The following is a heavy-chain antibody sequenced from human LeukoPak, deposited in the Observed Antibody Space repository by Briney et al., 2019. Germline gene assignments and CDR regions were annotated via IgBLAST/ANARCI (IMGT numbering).Heavy chain of an antibody. CDR3: ASYSSHDAFDI. V-gene: IGHV4-38-2*01. D-gene: IGHD1-26*01. CDR1: GYSISGGYY. Sequence: RPSETLSLTCAVSGYSISGGYYWGWIRQPPGKGLEWIGSIYHSGSTYYNPSLKSRVTISVDTSKNQFSLKLSSVTAADTAVYYCASYSSHDAFDIWGQGTMVTVSS. J-gene: IGHJ3*02. CDR2: IYHSGST.